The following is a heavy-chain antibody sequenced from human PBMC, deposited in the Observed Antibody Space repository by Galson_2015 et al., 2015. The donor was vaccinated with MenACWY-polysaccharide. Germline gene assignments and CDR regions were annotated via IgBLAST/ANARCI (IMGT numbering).Heavy chain of an antibody. D-gene: IGHD2-15*01. CDR3: AKDLRYCSGSSCYSYSYYYGMDF. V-gene: IGHV3-23*01. CDR1: GFTFSSYA. Sequence: SLRLSCAASGFTFSSYAMSWVRQAPGKGLEWVSGISASGGSRYYADSVKGRCTISRDSSKNTLSLQMNSLRPEDTAVYYCAKDLRYCSGSSCYSYSYYYGMDFWGQGTAVTVS. CDR2: ISASGGSR. J-gene: IGHJ6*02.